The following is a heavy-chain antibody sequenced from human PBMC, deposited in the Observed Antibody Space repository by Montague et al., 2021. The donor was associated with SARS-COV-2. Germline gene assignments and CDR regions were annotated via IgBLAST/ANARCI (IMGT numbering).Heavy chain of an antibody. Sequence: SETLSLTCTVSGDSISSSSYYWGWIRQPPGKGLEWIGSINNRGNTYNNPSLRSRVSISVDTSKNQFSLNVRSVTAADTALFYCVRVTHPRSAWPYYMDVWGKGTTVTV. CDR1: GDSISSSSYY. CDR2: INNRGNT. J-gene: IGHJ6*03. D-gene: IGHD4-11*01. CDR3: VRVTHPRSAWPYYMDV. V-gene: IGHV4-39*01.